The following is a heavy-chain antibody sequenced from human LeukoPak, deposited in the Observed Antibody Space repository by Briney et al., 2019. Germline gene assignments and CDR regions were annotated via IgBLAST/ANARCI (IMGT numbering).Heavy chain of an antibody. V-gene: IGHV4-4*07. D-gene: IGHD1-26*01. CDR3: ARIPVYSGSYPKHFDY. J-gene: IGHJ4*02. CDR1: GGSISSYY. CDR2: IYTSGST. Sequence: SETLSLTCTVSGGSISSYYWSWIRQPAGKGLEWIGRIYTSGSTNYNPSLKSRVTMSVDTSKNQFSLKLSSVTAADTAVYYCARIPVYSGSYPKHFDYWGQGTLVTVSS.